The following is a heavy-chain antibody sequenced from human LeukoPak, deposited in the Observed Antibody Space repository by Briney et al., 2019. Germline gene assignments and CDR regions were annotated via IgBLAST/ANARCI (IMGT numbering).Heavy chain of an antibody. CDR3: ARDFITIFGVVTLTQFDY. D-gene: IGHD3-3*01. CDR2: ISWNSGSI. V-gene: IGHV3-9*01. J-gene: IGHJ4*02. CDR1: GFTFDDYA. Sequence: PGGSLRLSCAASGFTFDDYAMPWVRQAPGKGLEWVSGISWNSGSIGYADSVKGRFTISRDNAKNSLYLQMNSLRAEDTAVYYCARDFITIFGVVTLTQFDYWGQGTLVTVSS.